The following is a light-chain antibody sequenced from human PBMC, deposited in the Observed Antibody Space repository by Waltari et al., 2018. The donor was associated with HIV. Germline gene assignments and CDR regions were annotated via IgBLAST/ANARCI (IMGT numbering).Light chain of an antibody. CDR3: CSYAGSYNYV. J-gene: IGLJ1*01. V-gene: IGLV2-11*01. CDR2: DVS. Sequence: QSALTQPRSVSGSPGQSVTISCTGTRSDVGGYKYVSWYQQHPGKAPILMIYDVSKRPSGVPDRFSGSKSGNTASLTISGLQAEDEADYYCCSYAGSYNYVFGTGTKVTVL. CDR1: RSDVGGYKY.